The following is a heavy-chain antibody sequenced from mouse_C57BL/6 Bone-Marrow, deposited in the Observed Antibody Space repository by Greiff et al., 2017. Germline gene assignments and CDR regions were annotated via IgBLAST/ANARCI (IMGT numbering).Heavy chain of an antibody. CDR1: YTFTDYYM. J-gene: IGHJ3*01. CDR3: AITTVVVRRFAY. CDR2: YPGSGNTY. V-gene: IGHV1-83*01. D-gene: IGHD1-1*01. Sequence: VQLQQSGPELVKPGASVKMSCKASGYTFTDYYMHWVKQKPGKGLEWIGEIYPGSGNTYYNEKFKGKATLTADTSSSTAYMQLSSLTSEDSAVYFCAAITTVVVRRFAYWGQGTLVTVSA.